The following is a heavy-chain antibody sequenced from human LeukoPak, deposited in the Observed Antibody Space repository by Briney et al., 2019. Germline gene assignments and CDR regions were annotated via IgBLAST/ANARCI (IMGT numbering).Heavy chain of an antibody. Sequence: PSETLSLTCTVSGGSISTYYWSWIRQPPGKGLEWIGYIFYSGSTNYNPSLKSRVTISVDTSKNQFSLKLSSVTAADTAVYYCARVKYSYGYGEYYFDYWGQGTLVTVSS. CDR2: IFYSGST. CDR1: GGSISTYY. D-gene: IGHD5-18*01. CDR3: ARVKYSYGYGEYYFDY. V-gene: IGHV4-59*01. J-gene: IGHJ4*02.